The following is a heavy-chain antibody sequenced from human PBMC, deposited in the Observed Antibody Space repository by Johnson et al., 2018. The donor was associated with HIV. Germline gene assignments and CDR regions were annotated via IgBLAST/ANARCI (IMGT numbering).Heavy chain of an antibody. V-gene: IGHV3-66*01. CDR3: IRGQSPLYDAFDI. J-gene: IGHJ3*02. Sequence: VQLVESGGGLVQPGGSLRLSCAASGFTVSSNYMSWVRQAPGKGLEWVSVIYSGGSTYYADSVKGRFTISRDNAKNTLYLQMNSLRAEDTAVYYCIRGQSPLYDAFDIWGQGTMVTVSS. D-gene: IGHD2-2*02. CDR1: GFTVSSNY. CDR2: IYSGGST.